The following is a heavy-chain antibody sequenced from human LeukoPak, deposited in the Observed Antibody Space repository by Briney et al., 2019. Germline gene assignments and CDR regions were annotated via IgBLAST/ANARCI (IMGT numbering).Heavy chain of an antibody. CDR1: GFTFSSYS. Sequence: PGGSLRLSCAASGFTFSSYSMNWVRQAPGKGLEWVSYISSSGSTIYYADSVKGRFTISRDNAKNSLYLQMNSLRAEDTAVYYCARDNYGDSDYWGQGTLVTDSS. V-gene: IGHV3-48*04. CDR3: ARDNYGDSDY. D-gene: IGHD4-17*01. J-gene: IGHJ4*02. CDR2: ISSSGSTI.